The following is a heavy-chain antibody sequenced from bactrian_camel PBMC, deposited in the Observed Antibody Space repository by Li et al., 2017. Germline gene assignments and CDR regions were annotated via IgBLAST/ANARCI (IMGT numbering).Heavy chain of an antibody. J-gene: IGHJ4*01. V-gene: IGHV3S6*01. Sequence: HVQLVESGGGSVEAGGSLTLSCAVSGYSGRCMGWFRQVPGQKREGVAAIYTLNGDTNYADSVKGRFTISQDNAKNTVYLQMDGLMPEDSAVYFCAAGAVDGLGISNCEDLWGQGTQVTVS. D-gene: IGHD1*01. CDR1: GYSGRC. CDR2: IYTLNGDT. CDR3: AAGAVDGLGISNCEDL.